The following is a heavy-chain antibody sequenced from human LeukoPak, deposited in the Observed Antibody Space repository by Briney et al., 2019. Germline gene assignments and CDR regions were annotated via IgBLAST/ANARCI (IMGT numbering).Heavy chain of an antibody. CDR1: GYTFTGYY. D-gene: IGHD3-22*01. J-gene: IGHJ4*02. Sequence: ASVKVSCKASGYTFTGYYMHWVRQAPGQGLEWMGRINPNSGGTNYAQKFQGRVTMTRDTSISTAYMELSRLRFDDTAMYYCARDPSYYYDSSGYPAGYWGQGTLVTVSS. CDR3: ARDPSYYYDSSGYPAGY. V-gene: IGHV1-2*06. CDR2: INPNSGGT.